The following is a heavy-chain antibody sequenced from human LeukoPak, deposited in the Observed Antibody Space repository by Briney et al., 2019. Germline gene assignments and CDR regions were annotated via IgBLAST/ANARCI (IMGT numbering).Heavy chain of an antibody. CDR3: ARTGSFDY. CDR2: INPNSGAT. J-gene: IGHJ4*02. CDR1: GCTFTAYY. V-gene: IGHV1-2*02. Sequence: VKVSCKASGCTFTAYYMHWVRQAPGQGLEWMGWINPNSGATIYAQNFQGRVTMTTDTSISTAYMELTRLGSDDTAVYYCARTGSFDYWGQGTLVTVSS. D-gene: IGHD1-14*01.